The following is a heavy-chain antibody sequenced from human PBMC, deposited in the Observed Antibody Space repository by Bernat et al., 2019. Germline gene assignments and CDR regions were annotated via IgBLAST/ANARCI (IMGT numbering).Heavy chain of an antibody. J-gene: IGHJ6*02. D-gene: IGHD6-19*01. CDR2: IWYDGSNK. CDR1: GFTFSSYA. Sequence: VQLLESGGGLVQPGGSLRLSCAASGFTFSSYAMSWVRQAPGKGLEWVAVIWYDGSNKYYADSVKGRFTISRDNSKNTLYLQMNSLRAEDTAVYYCASGAQGSGWEYYYYYGMDVWGQGTTVTVSS. CDR3: ASGAQGSGWEYYYYYGMDV. V-gene: IGHV3-33*08.